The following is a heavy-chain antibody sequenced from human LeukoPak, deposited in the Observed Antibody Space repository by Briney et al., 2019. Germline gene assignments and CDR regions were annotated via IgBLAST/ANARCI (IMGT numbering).Heavy chain of an antibody. CDR2: IYHSGST. CDR1: GGSISSGGYY. Sequence: SETLSLTCTVSGGSISSGGYYWSWIRQPPGKGLEWIGYIYHSGSTYYNPSLKSRVTISVDRSKNQFSLKLSSVTAADTAVYYCARDKGGGDFDYWGQGTLVTVSS. D-gene: IGHD3-16*01. J-gene: IGHJ4*02. CDR3: ARDKGGGDFDY. V-gene: IGHV4-30-2*01.